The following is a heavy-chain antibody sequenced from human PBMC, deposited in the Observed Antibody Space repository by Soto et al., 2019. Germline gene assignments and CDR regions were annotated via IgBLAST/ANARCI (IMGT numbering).Heavy chain of an antibody. J-gene: IGHJ5*02. V-gene: IGHV4-34*01. CDR1: GGSFSGYY. CDR2: INHSGST. D-gene: IGHD3-10*01. Sequence: SETLSLTCAVYGGSFSGYYWSWIRQPPGKGLEWIGEINHSGSTNYNPSLKSRVTISVDTSKNQFSLKLSSVTAADTAVYYCARGRGVTMVRGESRWFDPWGQGTLVTVSS. CDR3: ARGRGVTMVRGESRWFDP.